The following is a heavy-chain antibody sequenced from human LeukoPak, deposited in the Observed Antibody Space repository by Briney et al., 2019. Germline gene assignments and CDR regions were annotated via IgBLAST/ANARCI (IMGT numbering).Heavy chain of an antibody. CDR1: GGSISSSSYS. CDR3: ARHRRVAATIRFPGVRFDP. D-gene: IGHD2-15*01. Sequence: SETLSLTCTVSGGSISSSSYSWGWIRQPPGKGLEWIGSIYYSGSTYYNPSLKSRVTISVDTSKNQFSLKLSSVTAADTAVYYCARHRRVAATIRFPGVRFDPWGQGTLVTVSS. CDR2: IYYSGST. V-gene: IGHV4-39*01. J-gene: IGHJ5*02.